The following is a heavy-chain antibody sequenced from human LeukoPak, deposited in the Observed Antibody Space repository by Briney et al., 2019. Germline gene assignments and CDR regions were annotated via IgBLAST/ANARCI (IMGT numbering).Heavy chain of an antibody. Sequence: HPGSSLRLSCAASGFTFHQYAIHWVRQVPGKGLEWVSGIRWNCASIGYADSVKGRFTISRDNAKNSVYLHINSLRAEDTALYYCAKDKAQLYSGYGWDLDFWGQGTLVTVSS. V-gene: IGHV3-9*01. CDR3: AKDKAQLYSGYGWDLDF. J-gene: IGHJ4*02. D-gene: IGHD5-18*01. CDR1: GFTFHQYA. CDR2: IRWNCASI.